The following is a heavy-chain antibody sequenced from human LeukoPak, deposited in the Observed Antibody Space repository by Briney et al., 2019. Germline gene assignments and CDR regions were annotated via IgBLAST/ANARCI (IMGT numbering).Heavy chain of an antibody. J-gene: IGHJ5*02. CDR2: MNPNSGKS. CDR3: ARGRVWHGVDP. V-gene: IGHV1-8*01. Sequence: ASVRLSCTASGYTFTSYDINWVRQAPGQGLEWMGGMNPNSGKSDYAQKFQGRATITRNTSISTAYMELSSRISEDAAVYYCARGRVWHGVDPWGQGTLVTVSS. CDR1: GYTFTSYD. D-gene: IGHD3-16*01.